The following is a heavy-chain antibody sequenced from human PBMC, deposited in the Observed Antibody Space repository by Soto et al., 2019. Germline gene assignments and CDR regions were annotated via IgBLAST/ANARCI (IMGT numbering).Heavy chain of an antibody. D-gene: IGHD6-19*01. Sequence: EVQLWESGGGLVQPGGSLRLSCEASGFTFINCAMSWVRQAPGKGLEWVSGISGTGRSTFYADSVEGRFTISRDNSKNTVYPQMNSLRAEDTAVYYCAKGNTSGWYFFDYWGQGTLVTVSS. CDR2: ISGTGRST. CDR1: GFTFINCA. J-gene: IGHJ4*02. V-gene: IGHV3-23*01. CDR3: AKGNTSGWYFFDY.